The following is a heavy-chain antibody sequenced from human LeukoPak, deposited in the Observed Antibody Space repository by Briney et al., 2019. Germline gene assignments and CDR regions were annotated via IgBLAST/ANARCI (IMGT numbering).Heavy chain of an antibody. D-gene: IGHD2-2*01. CDR3: ARRLTQYDCFDP. J-gene: IGHJ5*02. V-gene: IGHV6-1*01. CDR2: TYYRSTWYN. Sequence: SQTLSLTCAISGDIVSSNSVAWNWIRQSPSRGLEWLGRTYYRSTWYNDYAVSVRGRITVNPDTSKNQFSLHLNSVTPEDTAVYYCARRLTQYDCFDPWGQGILVTVSS. CDR1: GDIVSSNSVA.